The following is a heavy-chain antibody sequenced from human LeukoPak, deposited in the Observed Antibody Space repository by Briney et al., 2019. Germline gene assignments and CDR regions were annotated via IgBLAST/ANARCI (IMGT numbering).Heavy chain of an antibody. CDR3: AKDKEPSIAVAGGFHAFDI. CDR2: ISGSGGST. V-gene: IGHV3-23*01. J-gene: IGHJ3*02. CDR1: GFTFSSYA. Sequence: GGSLRLSCAASGFTFSSYAMSWVRQAPGKGLEWVSAISGSGGSTYYADSVKGRFTISRDNSKNTLYLQMNSLRAEDTAVYYCAKDKEPSIAVAGGFHAFDIWGQGTMVTVSS. D-gene: IGHD6-19*01.